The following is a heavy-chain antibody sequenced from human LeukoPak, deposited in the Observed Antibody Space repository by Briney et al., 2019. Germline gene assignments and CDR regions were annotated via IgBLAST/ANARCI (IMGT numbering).Heavy chain of an antibody. CDR3: ARVRYYYDSTGFYYFDY. D-gene: IGHD3-22*01. V-gene: IGHV5-51*01. CDR1: GYTFTNYW. CDR2: ICPDDSDT. J-gene: IGHJ4*02. Sequence: GESLKISCKGSGYTFTNYWIGWVRQTPGKGLEWMGIICPDDSDTRYSPSFQGQVTMSADKSITTAYLQWSSLKASDTAMYYCARVRYYYDSTGFYYFDYWGQGTLVTVSS.